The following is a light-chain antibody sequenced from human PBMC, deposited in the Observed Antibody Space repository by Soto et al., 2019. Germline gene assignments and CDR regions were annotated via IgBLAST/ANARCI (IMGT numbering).Light chain of an antibody. CDR2: GAS. V-gene: IGKV3-20*01. Sequence: EIVLTQSPGTLSLSPGERATLSCRASQSVSSTYLAWYQQKPGQAPGLLLYGASNRATGMPDRFSGSGSGTVFTLTISRLEAEDFAVYYCQLYGSSPRGYAFGQGTKLEIK. CDR3: QLYGSSPRGYA. CDR1: QSVSSTY. J-gene: IGKJ2*01.